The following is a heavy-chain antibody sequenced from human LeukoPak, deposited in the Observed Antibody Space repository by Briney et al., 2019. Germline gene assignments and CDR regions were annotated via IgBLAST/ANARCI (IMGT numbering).Heavy chain of an antibody. Sequence: GSLRLSCAASGFSFSDFYMSWIRRAPGKGLGWVSYISSRGSTINYADSVKGRFTISRDNAKNSVYLHMNSVRAEDTAVYYCARTYSSSWRDFDYWGQGALVTVSS. D-gene: IGHD6-13*01. CDR3: ARTYSSSWRDFDY. J-gene: IGHJ4*02. CDR1: GFSFSDFY. CDR2: ISSRGSTI. V-gene: IGHV3-11*01.